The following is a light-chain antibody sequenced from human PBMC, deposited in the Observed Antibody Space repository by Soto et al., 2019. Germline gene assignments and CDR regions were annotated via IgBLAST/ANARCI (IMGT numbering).Light chain of an antibody. V-gene: IGLV2-14*01. Sequence: QSALTQPASVSGSPGQSITISCTGTSSDDGGYNYVSWYQQHPGKAPKLMIYAVSLRPSGISNRFSGSKSGNTASLTISGLQAEDEADYYCSSYTSSSTLVFGGGTQLTVL. CDR1: SSDDGGYNY. CDR3: SSYTSSSTLV. CDR2: AVS. J-gene: IGLJ2*01.